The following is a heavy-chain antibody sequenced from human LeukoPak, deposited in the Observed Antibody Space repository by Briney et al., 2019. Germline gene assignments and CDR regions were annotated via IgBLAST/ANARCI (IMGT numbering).Heavy chain of an antibody. J-gene: IGHJ5*02. CDR3: ARSVVMVGGTRWFDP. CDR1: GFTFSSYS. V-gene: IGHV3-21*01. D-gene: IGHD2-15*01. CDR2: ISSSSSYI. Sequence: PGGSLRLSCAASGFTFSSYSMNWVRQAPGKGLDWVSSISSSSSYIYYADSVKGRFTISRDNAKNSLYLQMNSLRAEDTAVYYCARSVVMVGGTRWFDPWGQGNLVTVSS.